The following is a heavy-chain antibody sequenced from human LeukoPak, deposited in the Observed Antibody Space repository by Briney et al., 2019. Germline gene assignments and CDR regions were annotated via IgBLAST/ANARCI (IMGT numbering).Heavy chain of an antibody. CDR2: ISSSSSYI. CDR3: ARGVMITFGGTPYFDY. V-gene: IGHV3-21*01. D-gene: IGHD3-16*01. Sequence: GGPLRLSCAASGFTFSSYSMNWVRQAPGKGLEWVSSISSSSSYIYYADSVKGRFTISRDNAKNSLYLQMNSLRAEDTAVYYCARGVMITFGGTPYFDYWGQGTLVTVSS. J-gene: IGHJ4*02. CDR1: GFTFSSYS.